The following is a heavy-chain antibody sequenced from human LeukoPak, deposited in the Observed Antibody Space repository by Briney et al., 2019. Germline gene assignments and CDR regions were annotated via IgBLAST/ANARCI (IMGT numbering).Heavy chain of an antibody. CDR1: GYTFSSYG. CDR3: ARSLTTVKLDP. J-gene: IGHJ5*02. CDR2: ISAYNGNT. D-gene: IGHD4-17*01. V-gene: IGHV1-18*01. Sequence: GASLKVSCKASGYTFSSYGISWVRQAPGQGLEWMGWISAYNGNTNYAQKLQGRVTMTTDTSTSTAYMELRSLRSDDTAVYYCARSLTTVKLDPWGQGTLVTVSS.